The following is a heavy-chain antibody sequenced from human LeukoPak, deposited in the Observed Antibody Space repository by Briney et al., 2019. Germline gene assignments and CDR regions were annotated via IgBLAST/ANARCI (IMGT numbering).Heavy chain of an antibody. CDR3: ARARATTNRWFDP. J-gene: IGHJ5*02. V-gene: IGHV4-59*11. CDR2: IYYSGST. CDR1: GGSISRHY. Sequence: SETLSLTCTVSGGSISRHYWSWIRQPPGKGLEWIGYIYYSGSTNYNPSLKSRVTISVDTSKNQFSLKLSSVTAADTAVYYCARARATTNRWFDPRGQGTLVTVSS. D-gene: IGHD1-26*01.